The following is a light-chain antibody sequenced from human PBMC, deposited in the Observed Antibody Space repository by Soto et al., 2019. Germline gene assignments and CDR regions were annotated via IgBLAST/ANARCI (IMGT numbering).Light chain of an antibody. Sequence: DNQGAPSPFPPSSFLGDRVILTFPGSQNVNIWLAWYQQRPRKAPKLLIYKTSSLESGVPSRFSGSGSGTEFTLTISSLETDDFGTYFCLQYNSLPYTFGQGTRLEIK. CDR1: QNVNIW. CDR3: LQYNSLPYT. V-gene: IGKV1-5*03. J-gene: IGKJ5*01. CDR2: KTS.